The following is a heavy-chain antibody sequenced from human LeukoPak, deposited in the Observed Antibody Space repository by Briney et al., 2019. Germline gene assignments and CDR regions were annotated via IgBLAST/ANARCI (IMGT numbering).Heavy chain of an antibody. D-gene: IGHD1-20*01. CDR2: IYSGGST. CDR3: AGGDYNWNGFDP. J-gene: IGHJ5*02. CDR1: GFTVSSNY. V-gene: IGHV3-53*01. Sequence: GGSLRLSCAASGFTVSSNYMSWVRQAPGKGLEWVSVIYSGGSTYYADSVKSRFTISRDNSKNALYLQMSSLRVEDTAIYYCAGGDYNWNGFDPWGQGTLVTVSS.